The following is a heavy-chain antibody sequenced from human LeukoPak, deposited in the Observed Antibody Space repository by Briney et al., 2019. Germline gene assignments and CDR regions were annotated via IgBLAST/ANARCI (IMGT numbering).Heavy chain of an antibody. CDR3: ARDGTPDIVVVPAAPYYYYGIDV. V-gene: IGHV3-23*01. CDR2: ISGSGGST. J-gene: IGHJ6*02. Sequence: GGSLRLSCAASGFTFSNYAMSWVRQAPGKGLEWVSAISGSGGSTYYADSVKGRFTISRDNSKNTLYLQMNSLRAEDTAVYYCARDGTPDIVVVPAAPYYYYGIDVWGQGTTVTVSS. CDR1: GFTFSNYA. D-gene: IGHD2-2*01.